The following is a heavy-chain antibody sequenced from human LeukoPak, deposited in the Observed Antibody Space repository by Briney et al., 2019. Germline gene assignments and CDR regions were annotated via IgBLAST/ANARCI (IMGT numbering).Heavy chain of an antibody. V-gene: IGHV3-7*01. D-gene: IGHD3-16*01. J-gene: IGHJ4*02. CDR3: ARQPIYEAYFDF. Sequence: GGSLRLSCVASGFPFDRYWMSWVRQAPGKGLEWVANIKHDGSEKNFVDSVKDRFTISRDNAENSLFLQMNSLRADDTAVYFCARQPIYEAYFDFWGQGTLVTVSS. CDR1: GFPFDRYW. CDR2: IKHDGSEK.